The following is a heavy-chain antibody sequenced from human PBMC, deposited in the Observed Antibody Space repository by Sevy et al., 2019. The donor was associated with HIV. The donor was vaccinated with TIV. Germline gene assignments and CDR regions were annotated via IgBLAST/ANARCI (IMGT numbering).Heavy chain of an antibody. CDR1: GGSISSSSYY. V-gene: IGHV4-39*01. Sequence: GSLRLSCTVSGGSISSSSYYWGWIRQPPGKGLEGIGSIYYSGSTYYNPSLKSRVTISVDTSKNQFSLKLSSVTAADTAVYYCARGYSTTSDAFDIWGQGTMVTVSS. D-gene: IGHD5-18*01. CDR3: ARGYSTTSDAFDI. CDR2: IYYSGST. J-gene: IGHJ3*02.